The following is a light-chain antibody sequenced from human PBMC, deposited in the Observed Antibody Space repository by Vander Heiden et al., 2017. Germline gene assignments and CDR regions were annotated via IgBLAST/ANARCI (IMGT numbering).Light chain of an antibody. CDR2: KAS. V-gene: IGKV1-5*03. CDR3: QQYTGYSLT. Sequence: DIHMTQSPSTLSASVGDRVTITCRASQSISSWLAWYQQKPGKAPKLLIYKASSLESGVPSRFSGSGSGTEFTLTISSLQPDDFATYYCQQYTGYSLTFGHGTKVDIK. J-gene: IGKJ3*01. CDR1: QSISSW.